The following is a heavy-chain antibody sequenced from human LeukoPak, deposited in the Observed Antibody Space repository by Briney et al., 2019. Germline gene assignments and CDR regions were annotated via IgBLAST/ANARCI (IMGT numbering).Heavy chain of an antibody. D-gene: IGHD6-13*01. Sequence: GASVKVSCKASGYTFTSYGISWVRQAPGQGLEWMGRISAYNGNTNYAQKLHGRVTMTTDTSTSTAYMELRSLRSDGTAVYYCARFPSAAGNPFDYWGQGTLVTVSS. J-gene: IGHJ4*02. CDR2: ISAYNGNT. CDR3: ARFPSAAGNPFDY. CDR1: GYTFTSYG. V-gene: IGHV1-18*01.